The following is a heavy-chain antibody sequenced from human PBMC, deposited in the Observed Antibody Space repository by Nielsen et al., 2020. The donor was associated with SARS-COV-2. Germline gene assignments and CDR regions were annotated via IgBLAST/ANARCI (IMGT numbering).Heavy chain of an antibody. V-gene: IGHV1-2*06. Sequence: ASVKVSCKASGYTFTGYYMHWVRQAPGQGLEWMGRINPNSGGTNYAQKFQGRVTMTRDTSISTAYMELSRLRSDDTAVYYCARDRNEWSQFYYYYYMDVWGKGTTVTVSS. CDR2: INPNSGGT. CDR3: ARDRNEWSQFYYYYYMDV. CDR1: GYTFTGYY. J-gene: IGHJ6*03. D-gene: IGHD1-1*01.